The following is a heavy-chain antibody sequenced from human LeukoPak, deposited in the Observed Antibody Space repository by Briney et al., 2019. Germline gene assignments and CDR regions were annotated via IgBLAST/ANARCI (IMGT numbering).Heavy chain of an antibody. CDR1: GYTFTSYG. CDR2: INPSGGST. V-gene: IGHV1-46*01. Sequence: ASVKVSCKASGYTFTSYGISWVRQAPGQGLEWMGIINPSGGSTSYAQKFQGRVTMTRDTSTSTVYMELSSLRSEDTAVYYCARALVYSYGYDYWGQGTLVTVSS. CDR3: ARALVYSYGYDY. J-gene: IGHJ4*02. D-gene: IGHD5-18*01.